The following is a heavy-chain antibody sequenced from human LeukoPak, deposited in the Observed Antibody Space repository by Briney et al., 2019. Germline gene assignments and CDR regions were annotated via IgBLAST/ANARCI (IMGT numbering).Heavy chain of an antibody. D-gene: IGHD1-26*01. CDR2: IYDSGST. Sequence: PSETLSLTCTVSGGSISSYSWNWIRQPPGKGLEWIGYIYDSGSTNYNPSLKSRVTISVDTSKNQFSLKLSSVTAADTAVYYCARDGGGADRRFDYWGQGTLVTVSS. CDR3: ARDGGGADRRFDY. V-gene: IGHV4-59*01. CDR1: GGSISSYS. J-gene: IGHJ4*02.